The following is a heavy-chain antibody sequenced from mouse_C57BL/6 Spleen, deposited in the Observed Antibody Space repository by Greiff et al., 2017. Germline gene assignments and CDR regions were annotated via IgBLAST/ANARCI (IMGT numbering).Heavy chain of an antibody. CDR1: GFTFSSYA. CDR3: ARAPLYYYGSSPLYFDV. V-gene: IGHV5-4*03. CDR2: ISDGGSYT. Sequence: EVKVVESGGGLVKPGGSLKLSCAASGFTFSSYAMSWVRQTPEKRLEWVATISDGGSYTYYPDNVKGRFTISRDNAKNNLYLQMSHLKSEDTAMYYCARAPLYYYGSSPLYFDVWGTGATVTVSS. J-gene: IGHJ1*03. D-gene: IGHD1-1*01.